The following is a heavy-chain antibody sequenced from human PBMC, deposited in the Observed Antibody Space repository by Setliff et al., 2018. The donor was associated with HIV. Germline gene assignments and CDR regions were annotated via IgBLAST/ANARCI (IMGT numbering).Heavy chain of an antibody. CDR3: ARPLDGYTSDFDY. J-gene: IGHJ4*02. CDR2: IYYGSGVT. Sequence: PSETLSLTCTVSGGSITNNNNNYWGWIRQPPGKGLEWIGSIYYGSGVTYYNPSLKSRVTISVDASKNQFSLKRTSVTAADTAVYYCARPLDGYTSDFDYWGQGTLVTVSS. V-gene: IGHV4-39*01. D-gene: IGHD5-12*01. CDR1: GGSITNNNNNY.